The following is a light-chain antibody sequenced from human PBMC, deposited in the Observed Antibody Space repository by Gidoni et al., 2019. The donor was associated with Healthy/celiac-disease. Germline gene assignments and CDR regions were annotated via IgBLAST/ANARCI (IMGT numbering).Light chain of an antibody. J-gene: IGKJ1*01. CDR2: GAS. Sequence: EIVLTQSPGTLSLSTGERATLSCRASQSVGSSYLAWYQQKPGQAPRLLIYGASSRATGIPDRFSGSGSGTDFTLTFSRLEPEYFAVYYCQQYGSSPTFGQGTKVEIK. V-gene: IGKV3-20*01. CDR1: QSVGSSY. CDR3: QQYGSSPT.